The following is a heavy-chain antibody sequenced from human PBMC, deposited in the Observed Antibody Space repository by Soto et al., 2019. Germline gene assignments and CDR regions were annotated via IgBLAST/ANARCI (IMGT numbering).Heavy chain of an antibody. Sequence: QVQLVESGGGVVQPGRSLRLSCAASGFTFKSNAMHWVRQAPGKCLEWVAVISYDGRNKHYTDSVKGRFTISRDNSKNTLYLQMNGLRPEDTAVYYCTSSSVSDIVVVASASELDYWGQGTLVTVSS. J-gene: IGHJ4*02. D-gene: IGHD2-8*02. CDR3: TSSSVSDIVVVASASELDY. CDR2: ISYDGRNK. V-gene: IGHV3-30*04. CDR1: GFTFKSNA.